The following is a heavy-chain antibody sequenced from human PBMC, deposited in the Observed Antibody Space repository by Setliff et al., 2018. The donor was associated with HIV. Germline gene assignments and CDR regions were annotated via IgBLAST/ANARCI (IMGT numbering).Heavy chain of an antibody. CDR3: ARDGGRTGYSSSSDQ. Sequence: SETLSLTCAVSGFSISSGYSWGWIRQPPGKWLEWIGTIYHSGSTYYSPSLMSRVTISVDTSKNQISLKLHSVTAADTAVYYCARDGGRTGYSSSSDQWGQGTLVTVSS. D-gene: IGHD6-13*01. V-gene: IGHV4-38-2*02. CDR1: GFSISSGYS. J-gene: IGHJ4*02. CDR2: IYHSGST.